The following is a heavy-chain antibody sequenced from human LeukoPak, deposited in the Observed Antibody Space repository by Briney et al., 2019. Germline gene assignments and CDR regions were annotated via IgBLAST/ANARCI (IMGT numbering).Heavy chain of an antibody. D-gene: IGHD3-10*01. CDR1: GFTFSSSA. CDR3: AKDLYYGSGSYSAFDI. CDR2: ISGSGSGGST. Sequence: GGSLRLSCAASGFTFSSSAMSWVRQAPGKGLEWVSSISGSGSGGSTYYADSVKGRFTISRDNSKNTLYLQMNSLRAEDTAVYYCAKDLYYGSGSYSAFDIWGQGTMVTVSS. V-gene: IGHV3-23*01. J-gene: IGHJ3*02.